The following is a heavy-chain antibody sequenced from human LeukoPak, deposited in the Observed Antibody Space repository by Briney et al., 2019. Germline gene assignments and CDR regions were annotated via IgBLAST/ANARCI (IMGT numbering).Heavy chain of an antibody. D-gene: IGHD3-10*02. J-gene: IGHJ6*04. CDR2: ISNSDSTI. CDR1: GFTFSSYE. Sequence: GGSLRLSCAASGFTFSSYEMNWVRQSPGKGLEWVSYISNSDSTIYYADSVKGRFTISRDNAQNSLYLQMNSLRAEDTAVYYCAELGITMIGGVWGKGTTVTISS. V-gene: IGHV3-48*03. CDR3: AELGITMIGGV.